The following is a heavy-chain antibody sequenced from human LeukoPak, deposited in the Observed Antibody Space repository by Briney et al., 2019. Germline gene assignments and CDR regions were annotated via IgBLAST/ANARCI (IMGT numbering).Heavy chain of an antibody. Sequence: GGSLRLSCAASGFTFRNYAMSWVRQAPGKGLEWVSAISDGGTNTFYADSVKGRFTISRDNSYNTLYLQMNTLRAEDTAIYYCAKDRGKAAAGWLDPWGQGTLVTVSS. CDR2: ISDGGTNT. CDR1: GFTFRNYA. CDR3: AKDRGKAAAGWLDP. V-gene: IGHV3-23*01. D-gene: IGHD6-13*01. J-gene: IGHJ5*02.